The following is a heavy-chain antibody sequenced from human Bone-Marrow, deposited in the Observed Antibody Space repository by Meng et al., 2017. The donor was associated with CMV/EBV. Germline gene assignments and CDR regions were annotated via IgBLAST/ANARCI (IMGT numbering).Heavy chain of an antibody. J-gene: IGHJ5*02. V-gene: IGHV1-69*10. CDR2: IIPILGIA. Sequence: SVKVSCKASGGTFSSYAISWVRQAPGQGLEWMGGIIPILGIANYAQKFQGRVTITADKSTSTAYMELSSLRSEDTAVYYCARKVDWKGPNWFDPWGQGTLVTVSS. CDR3: ARKVDWKGPNWFDP. D-gene: IGHD3/OR15-3a*01. CDR1: GGTFSSYA.